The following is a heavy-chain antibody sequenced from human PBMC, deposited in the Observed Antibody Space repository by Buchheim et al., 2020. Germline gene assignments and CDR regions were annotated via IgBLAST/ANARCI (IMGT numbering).Heavy chain of an antibody. CDR2: ISGSGGST. D-gene: IGHD4-17*01. V-gene: IGHV3-23*01. CDR3: AKALNQKRYGDYGRGLLYYFDY. Sequence: EVQLLESGGGLVQPGGSLRLSCAASGFTFSSYAMSWVRQAPGKGLEWVSAISGSGGSTYYADSVKGRFTISRDNSKNTLYLQMNSLRAEDTAVYYCAKALNQKRYGDYGRGLLYYFDYWGQGTL. CDR1: GFTFSSYA. J-gene: IGHJ4*02.